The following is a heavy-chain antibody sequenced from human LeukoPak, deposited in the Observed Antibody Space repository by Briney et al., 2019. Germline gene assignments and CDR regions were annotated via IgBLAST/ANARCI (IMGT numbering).Heavy chain of an antibody. J-gene: IGHJ6*02. CDR2: ISWNSGSI. Sequence: GRSLRLSCAASGFTFDDYAMHWVRQAPGKGLEWVSGISWNSGSIGYADSVKGRFTIPRDNAKNSLYLQMNSLRAEDTALYYCAKDQGKWLVRNYYYYGMDVWGQGTTVTVSS. V-gene: IGHV3-9*01. CDR1: GFTFDDYA. CDR3: AKDQGKWLVRNYYYYGMDV. D-gene: IGHD6-19*01.